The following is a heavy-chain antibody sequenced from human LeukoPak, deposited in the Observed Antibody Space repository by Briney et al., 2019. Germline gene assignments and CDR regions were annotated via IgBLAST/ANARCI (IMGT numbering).Heavy chain of an antibody. V-gene: IGHV3-23*01. CDR1: GFTFSSYG. CDR3: ANLDTAMVTFFDY. J-gene: IGHJ4*02. Sequence: PGGSLRLSCAASGFTFSSYGMSWVRQAPGKGLEWVSVISGSGGSTYYADSVKGRFTISRDNSKNMLYLQMNSLRAEDTAVYYCANLDTAMVTFFDYWGQGTLVTVSS. CDR2: ISGSGGST. D-gene: IGHD5-18*01.